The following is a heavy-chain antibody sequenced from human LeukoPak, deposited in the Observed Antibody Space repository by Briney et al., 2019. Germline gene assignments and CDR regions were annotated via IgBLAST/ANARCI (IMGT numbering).Heavy chain of an antibody. CDR1: GFTFSSYG. CDR3: AKIRGITMVRGVKGTYDAFDI. J-gene: IGHJ3*02. D-gene: IGHD3-10*01. V-gene: IGHV3-30*18. CDR2: ISYDGSNK. Sequence: GRSLRLSCAASGFTFSSYGMHWVRQAPGKGLEWVAVISYDGSNKYYADSVKGRFTISRDNSKSTLYLQMNSLRAKDTAVYYCAKIRGITMVRGVKGTYDAFDIWGQGTMVTVSS.